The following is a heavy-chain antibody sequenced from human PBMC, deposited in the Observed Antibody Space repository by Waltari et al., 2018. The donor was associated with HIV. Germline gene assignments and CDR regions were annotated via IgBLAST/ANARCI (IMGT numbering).Heavy chain of an antibody. D-gene: IGHD2-21*02. J-gene: IGHJ6*02. Sequence: QLRLQESGSGLVKPSQTLSPTCVLSGGSISSGGYSWSWIRQPPGNGLEWIGNIYHSGISFYTPSLKSRVTISVDRSKNQLSLNLTSVTAADTGVYFCARGDPDYGMDVWGQGTTVTVS. CDR1: GGSISSGGYS. CDR3: ARGDPDYGMDV. CDR2: IYHSGIS. V-gene: IGHV4-30-2*01.